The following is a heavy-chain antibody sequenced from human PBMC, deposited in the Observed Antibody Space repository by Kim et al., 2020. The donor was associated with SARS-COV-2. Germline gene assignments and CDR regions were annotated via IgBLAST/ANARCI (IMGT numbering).Heavy chain of an antibody. J-gene: IGHJ4*02. CDR3: DASDY. CDR1: GFTFRGYA. V-gene: IGHV3-23*01. Sequence: GGSLRLSCAASGFTFRGYAMSWARQAPGKGLEWVSTISDSGFRTHYTDSVKGRFTISRDNSNSTLFLQMNSLRVEDTAVYYCDASDYWGQGSLVTVSS. CDR2: ISDSGFRT.